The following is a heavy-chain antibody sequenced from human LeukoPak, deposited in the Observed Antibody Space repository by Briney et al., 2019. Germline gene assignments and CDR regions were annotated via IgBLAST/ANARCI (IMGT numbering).Heavy chain of an antibody. CDR1: GFTFSSYE. CDR3: AELGITMIGGV. J-gene: IGHJ6*04. CDR2: ISSSGSTI. V-gene: IGHV3-48*03. D-gene: IGHD3-10*02. Sequence: QPGGSLRLSCAASGFTFSSYEMNWVRQAPGRGLEWVSYISSSGSTIYYADSVKGRFTISRDNAKNSLYLQMNSLRAEDTAVYYCAELGITMIGGVWGKGTTVTISS.